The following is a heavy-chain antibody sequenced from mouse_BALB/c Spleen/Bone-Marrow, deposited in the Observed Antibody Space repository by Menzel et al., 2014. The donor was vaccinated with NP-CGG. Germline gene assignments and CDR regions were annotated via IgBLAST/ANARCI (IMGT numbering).Heavy chain of an antibody. J-gene: IGHJ4*01. CDR1: GYTFTNYW. CDR3: ARRDYGIRENYYAMDY. V-gene: IGHV1S81*02. Sequence: QVQLQQSGAEVVKPGASVRLSCKTSGYTFTNYWMHWVKQRPGQGLEWIGDINPSNGRATYSEKFKSKATLTVDTSSSTAYMQLSSLASEDSAVYYCARRDYGIRENYYAMDYWGQGTSVTVFS. CDR2: INPSNGRA. D-gene: IGHD1-2*01.